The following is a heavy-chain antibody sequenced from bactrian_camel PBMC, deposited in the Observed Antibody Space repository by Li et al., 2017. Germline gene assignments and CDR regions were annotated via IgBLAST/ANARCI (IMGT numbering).Heavy chain of an antibody. CDR2: MWPGGGST. J-gene: IGHJ6*01. V-gene: IGHV3S1*01. Sequence: HVQLVESGGGSVQAGGSLRLSCAFDAYTPANVRMAWFRQAPGKEREGVAAMWPGGGSTYYSDSVKGRFTISQDDRKRTLYLQMDHLKPEDTGMYYCAARLACYEDDYRRSDTCGYWGQ. D-gene: IGHD4*01. CDR1: AYTPANVR. CDR3: AARLACYEDDYRRSDTCGY.